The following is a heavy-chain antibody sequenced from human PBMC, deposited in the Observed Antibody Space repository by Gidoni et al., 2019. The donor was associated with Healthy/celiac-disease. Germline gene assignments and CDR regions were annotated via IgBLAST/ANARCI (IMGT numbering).Heavy chain of an antibody. CDR3: AKVPRDITMVRGYYFDY. CDR2: ISGSGGST. J-gene: IGHJ4*02. CDR1: GFTFSSYA. Sequence: EVQLLESGGGLVQPGGSLRLSCAASGFTFSSYAMSWVRQAPGKGLEWVSAISGSGGSTYYADSVKGRFTISRDNSKNTLYLQMNSLRAEDTAVYYCAKVPRDITMVRGYYFDYWGQGTLVTVSS. V-gene: IGHV3-23*01. D-gene: IGHD3-10*01.